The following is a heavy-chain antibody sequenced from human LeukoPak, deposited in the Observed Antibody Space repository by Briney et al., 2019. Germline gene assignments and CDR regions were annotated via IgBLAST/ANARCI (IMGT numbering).Heavy chain of an antibody. D-gene: IGHD6-6*01. CDR2: IRSDGTST. CDR3: ARVNFIAARPDLDY. CDR1: GFSFSSYW. Sequence: GGSLRLSCEASGFSFSSYWMHWVRQAPGEGPVWVSLIRSDGTSTSYADSVKGRFTISRDNAKNSLYLQMNSLRAEGTAVYYCARVNFIAARPDLDYWGQGTLVTVSS. V-gene: IGHV3-74*01. J-gene: IGHJ4*02.